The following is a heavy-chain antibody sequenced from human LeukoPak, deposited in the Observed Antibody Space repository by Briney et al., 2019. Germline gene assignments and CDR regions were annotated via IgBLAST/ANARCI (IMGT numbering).Heavy chain of an antibody. CDR1: GYTFTSYD. D-gene: IGHD6-13*01. V-gene: IGHV1-8*01. J-gene: IGHJ4*02. Sequence: ASVKVSCKASGYTFTSYDINWVRQATGQGLEWMGWMNPNSGNTGYAQKFQGRVTTTRNTSISTAYVELSSLRAEDTAIYYCAKYLAAGKFYFDYWGQGTLVTVSS. CDR3: AKYLAAGKFYFDY. CDR2: MNPNSGNT.